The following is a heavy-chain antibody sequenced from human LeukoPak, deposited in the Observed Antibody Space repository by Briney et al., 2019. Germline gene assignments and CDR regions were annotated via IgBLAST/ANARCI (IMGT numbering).Heavy chain of an antibody. CDR2: TYYSGST. CDR1: GGSISSYY. Sequence: PSETLSLTCTVSGGSISSYYWSWIRQPPGKGLEWIGYTYYSGSTNYNPSLKSRVTISVDTSKNQFSLKLSSVTAADTAVYYCASLRTRYSLTIDYWGQGTLVTVSS. V-gene: IGHV4-59*01. J-gene: IGHJ4*02. D-gene: IGHD2-15*01. CDR3: ASLRTRYSLTIDY.